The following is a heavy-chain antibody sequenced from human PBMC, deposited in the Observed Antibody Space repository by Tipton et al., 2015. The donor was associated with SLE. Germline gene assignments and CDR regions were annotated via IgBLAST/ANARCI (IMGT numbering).Heavy chain of an antibody. V-gene: IGHV4-59*11. J-gene: IGHJ5*02. CDR3: ARAGPAGDWFDP. CDR2: IYYSGST. D-gene: IGHD3-10*01. CDR1: GGSIGSHY. Sequence: TLSLTCSVSGGSIGSHYWSWIRQPPEKGLEWIGYIYYSGSTNYNPALQSRVTISIDTSRKQFSLRMSSVTAADTAVYYCARAGPAGDWFDPWGPGTLVSVSS.